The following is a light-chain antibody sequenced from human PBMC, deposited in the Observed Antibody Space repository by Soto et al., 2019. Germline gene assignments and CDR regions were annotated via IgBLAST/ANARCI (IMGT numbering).Light chain of an antibody. Sequence: QYALTQPASVSGSPGQSITLSCTGTSSDVGGYNYVSWYQQHPGKAPKLMIYDVSNRPSGVSNRFSGSKSGNTASLTISGLQAEDEADYYCSSYTSSSALDYVFGTGTKLTVL. CDR1: SSDVGGYNY. CDR3: SSYTSSSALDYV. V-gene: IGLV2-14*01. CDR2: DVS. J-gene: IGLJ1*01.